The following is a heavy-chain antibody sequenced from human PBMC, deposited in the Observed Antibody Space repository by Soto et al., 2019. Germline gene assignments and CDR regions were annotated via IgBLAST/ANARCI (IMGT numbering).Heavy chain of an antibody. V-gene: IGHV3-9*01. J-gene: IGHJ4*02. D-gene: IGHD3-16*01. CDR1: GFTFDDNA. CDR2: INWKSDI. CDR3: AISQDRGGRTTFIY. Sequence: GGSLRLSCAVSGFTFDDNAMHWVRQAPEKGLEWVSGINWKSDIGYADSVTGRLTISRDNAETSLYLQMNSLRAEDTALYYCAISQDRGGRTTFIYWGQGTQVTVS.